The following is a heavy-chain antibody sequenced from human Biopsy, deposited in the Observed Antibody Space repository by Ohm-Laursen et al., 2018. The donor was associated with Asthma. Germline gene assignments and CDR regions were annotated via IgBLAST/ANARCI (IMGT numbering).Heavy chain of an antibody. CDR2: IWYDGGNK. CDR1: GFTFSSYG. D-gene: IGHD6-19*01. V-gene: IGHV3-33*01. Sequence: SLRLSCAAFGFTFSSYGMHWVRQAPGKGLEWVAVIWYDGGNKYYADSVKGRFTISRDNSKDTLYLQVNSLRGDDTGVYYCARDSSGSHFDYWGQGTPVTVSS. CDR3: ARDSSGSHFDY. J-gene: IGHJ4*02.